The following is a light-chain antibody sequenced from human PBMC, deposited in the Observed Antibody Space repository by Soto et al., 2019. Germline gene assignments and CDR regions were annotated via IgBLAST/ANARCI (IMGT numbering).Light chain of an antibody. CDR3: QQHGSSPVT. J-gene: IGKJ1*01. Sequence: EIVLTQSPGTLSLSPGERATLSCRASQSVSSSYLAWYQQKPGQAPGLLIYGASSRATGIPDRFSGSGSGTDFTLTISRLEPEDFAVYYCQQHGSSPVTFGQGTKVEIK. CDR1: QSVSSSY. CDR2: GAS. V-gene: IGKV3-20*01.